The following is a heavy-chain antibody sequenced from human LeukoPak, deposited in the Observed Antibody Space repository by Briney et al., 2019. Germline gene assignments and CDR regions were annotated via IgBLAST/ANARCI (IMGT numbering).Heavy chain of an antibody. CDR2: IGTAGDT. CDR3: ARSVMDAGFDI. CDR1: GFTFSSYD. V-gene: IGHV3-13*01. J-gene: IGHJ3*02. Sequence: GGSLRLSCAASGFTFSSYDMHGVRQATGKGLEWVSAIGTAGDTYYPGSVKGRFTISRENAENSLYLQMNSLRAGDTAVYYCARSVMDAGFDIWGQGTMVTVSS. D-gene: IGHD2-2*03.